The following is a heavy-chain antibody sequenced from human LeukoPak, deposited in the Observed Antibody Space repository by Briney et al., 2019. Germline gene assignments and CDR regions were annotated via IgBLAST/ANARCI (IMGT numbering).Heavy chain of an antibody. CDR2: IHQDAGEK. CDR3: ASSKDHYCRY. CDR1: GFSFSDSW. Sequence: GGSLRLSCAASGFSFSDSWMTWVRQTPGKGLQWVASIHQDAGEKQYLDSVRGRFIISRDNARNSLYLQMNSLRVEDTAVYYCASSKDHYCRYWGQGTPVTVSS. J-gene: IGHJ4*02. V-gene: IGHV3-7*05.